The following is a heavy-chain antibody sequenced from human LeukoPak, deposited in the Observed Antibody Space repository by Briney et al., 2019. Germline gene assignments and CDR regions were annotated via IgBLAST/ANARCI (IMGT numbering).Heavy chain of an antibody. J-gene: IGHJ4*02. CDR1: GFTFDDYA. Sequence: PGGSLRLSCAASGFTFDDYAMHWVRQAPGKGLEWVSGISWNSGSIGYADSVKGRFTISRDNAKNSLYLQMNSLRAEDTALYYCAKGSHFWSGYYEAYFDYWGQGTLVTVSS. CDR3: AKGSHFWSGYYEAYFDY. D-gene: IGHD3-3*02. CDR2: ISWNSGSI. V-gene: IGHV3-9*01.